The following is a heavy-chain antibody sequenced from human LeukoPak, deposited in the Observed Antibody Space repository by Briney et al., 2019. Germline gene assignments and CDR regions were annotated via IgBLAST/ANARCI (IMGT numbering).Heavy chain of an antibody. Sequence: SETLSLTCTVGGGSLSGHYWGWIRQPPGKGLELVGHIYYTGTTFYNPSLNSRVTITLGTSRNQFSLRLTSVIAADTAVYYCARFSWGCSTASCYLTNWGQGALVTVPS. J-gene: IGHJ4*02. CDR1: GGSLSGHY. CDR2: IYYTGTT. D-gene: IGHD2-2*01. CDR3: ARFSWGCSTASCYLTN. V-gene: IGHV4-59*11.